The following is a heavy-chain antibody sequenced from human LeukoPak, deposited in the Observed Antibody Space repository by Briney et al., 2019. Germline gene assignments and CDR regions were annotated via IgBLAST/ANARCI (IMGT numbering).Heavy chain of an antibody. J-gene: IGHJ6*02. V-gene: IGHV1-46*01. CDR2: VNPGGGGT. Sequence: ASVKVSCKASGYTFSSNYIHWVRQAPGQGLESMGIVNPGGGGTSYAPKFQGRVTMTRDTSTTTVYMELSSVTAADTAVYYCARESGYSGYDFGYPYYYYYGMDVWGQGTTVTVSS. CDR3: ARESGYSGYDFGYPYYYYYGMDV. D-gene: IGHD5-12*01. CDR1: GYTFSSNY.